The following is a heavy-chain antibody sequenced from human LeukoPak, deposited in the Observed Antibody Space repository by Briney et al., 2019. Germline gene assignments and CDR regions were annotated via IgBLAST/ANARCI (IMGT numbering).Heavy chain of an antibody. V-gene: IGHV1-2*06. Sequence: GASVKVSCKASGDTFTGYYMHWVRQAPGQGLEWMGRINPNSGGTNYAQKFQGRVTMTRDTSISTAYMELSRLRSDDTAVYYCARDLRLGRGYSYGVWGQGTLVTVSS. CDR2: INPNSGGT. J-gene: IGHJ4*02. CDR3: ARDLRLGRGYSYGV. D-gene: IGHD5-18*01. CDR1: GDTFTGYY.